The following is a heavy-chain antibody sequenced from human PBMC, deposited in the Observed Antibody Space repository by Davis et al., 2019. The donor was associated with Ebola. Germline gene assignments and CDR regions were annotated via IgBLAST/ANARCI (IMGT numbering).Heavy chain of an antibody. CDR2: IYYSGST. CDR3: ARVKWRRYYYFDY. D-gene: IGHD3-10*01. V-gene: IGHV4-59*01. Sequence: PSETLSLTCTVSGGSISSYYWSWIRQPPGKGLEWIGYIYYSGSTNYNPSLKSRVTISVDTSKNQFSLKLSSVTAADTAVYYCARVKWRRYYYFDYWGQGTLVTVSS. J-gene: IGHJ4*02. CDR1: GGSISSYY.